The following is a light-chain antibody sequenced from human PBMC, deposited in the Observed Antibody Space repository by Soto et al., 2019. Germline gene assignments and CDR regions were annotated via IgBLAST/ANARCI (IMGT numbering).Light chain of an antibody. J-gene: IGKJ4*01. CDR3: QKYNSAPRT. Sequence: DVQMTQAPSSLSASVGDRVTITCRASQGISNYLAWYQQKPGKVPKLLIYAESILQSGVPSRFSGSGSGTDFNLTISSLQPEDVATYYCQKYNSAPRTFGGGTKVEIK. CDR1: QGISNY. CDR2: AES. V-gene: IGKV1-27*01.